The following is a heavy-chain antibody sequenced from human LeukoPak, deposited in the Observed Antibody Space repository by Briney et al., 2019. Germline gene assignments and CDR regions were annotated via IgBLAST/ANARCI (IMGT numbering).Heavy chain of an antibody. D-gene: IGHD4-17*01. Sequence: GASLKISCKGSGYSFTRYWIGWVRQAPGKGREWVSSITGNGGSTYYADSVKGRFTISRDNSKHTLYLQMNSLRAEDTAIYYCAKDRLSTGDPAGYRGQGTLVTVSS. CDR1: GYSFTRYW. CDR3: AKDRLSTGDPAGY. J-gene: IGHJ4*02. V-gene: IGHV3-23*01. CDR2: ITGNGGST.